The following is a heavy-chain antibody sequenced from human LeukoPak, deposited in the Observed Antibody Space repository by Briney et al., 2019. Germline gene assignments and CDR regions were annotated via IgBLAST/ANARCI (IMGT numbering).Heavy chain of an antibody. CDR3: ARGIGVAVAGSREYFQH. CDR1: GYTFTSYY. Sequence: ASVKVSCKASGYTFTSYYMHWVRQAPGQGLEWMGIINPSGGSTSYAQKFQGRVTMTRDTSTSTVYMELSSLRSEDTAVYYCARGIGVAVAGSREYFQHWGQGTLVTVSS. CDR2: INPSGGST. D-gene: IGHD6-19*01. V-gene: IGHV1-46*01. J-gene: IGHJ1*01.